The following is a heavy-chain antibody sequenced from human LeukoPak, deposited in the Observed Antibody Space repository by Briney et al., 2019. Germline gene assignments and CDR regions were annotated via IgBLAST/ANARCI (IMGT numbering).Heavy chain of an antibody. CDR3: TTQAFGGYVR. CDR2: ISSSSSTI. CDR1: GFTFSSYS. D-gene: IGHD5-12*01. V-gene: IGHV3-48*01. Sequence: GGSLRLSCAASGFTFSSYSMNWVRQAPGKGLEWVSYISSSSSTIYHADSVKGRFTISRDDSKNTLYLQMNSLKTEDTAVYYCTTQAFGGYVRWGQGTLVTVSS. J-gene: IGHJ4*02.